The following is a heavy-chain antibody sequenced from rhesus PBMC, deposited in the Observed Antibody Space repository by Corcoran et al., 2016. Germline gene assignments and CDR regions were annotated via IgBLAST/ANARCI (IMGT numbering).Heavy chain of an antibody. J-gene: IGHJ4*01. CDR2: IYGSSGST. V-gene: IGHV4-127*01. CDR1: GYSISSGYD. Sequence: QVQLQESGPGVVKPSETLSLTCAVSGYSISSGYDWSWIRQPPGKGLEWIGYIYGSSGSTEYNPSLKSRVTISIDTSKNQFSLKLSSVTAADTAVYYCARIASSWSNFDYWGQGVLVTVSS. D-gene: IGHD6-13*01. CDR3: ARIASSWSNFDY.